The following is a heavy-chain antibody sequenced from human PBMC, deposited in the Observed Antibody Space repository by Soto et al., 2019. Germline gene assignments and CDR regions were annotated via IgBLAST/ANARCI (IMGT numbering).Heavy chain of an antibody. J-gene: IGHJ6*02. CDR2: ISGSGGST. V-gene: IGHV3-23*01. Sequence: PGGSLRLSCAASGFTFSSYAMSWVRQAPGKGLEWVSAISGSGGSTYYADSVKGRFTISRDNSKNTLYLQMNSLRAEDTAVYYCARSGGSGYYFPYYYYYGMDVWGQGTTVTVSS. D-gene: IGHD3-3*01. CDR3: ARSGGSGYYFPYYYYYGMDV. CDR1: GFTFSSYA.